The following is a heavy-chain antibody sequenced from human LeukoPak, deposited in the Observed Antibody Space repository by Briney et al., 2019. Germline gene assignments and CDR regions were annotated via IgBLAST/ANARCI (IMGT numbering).Heavy chain of an antibody. CDR3: SGVRIYYYYMDV. J-gene: IGHJ6*03. D-gene: IGHD2-15*01. CDR1: GGSISSSSYY. V-gene: IGHV4-39*07. CDR2: INHSGST. Sequence: PSETLSLTCTVSGGSISSSSYYWGWIRQPPGKGLEWIGEINHSGSTNYNPSLKSRVTISVDTSKNQFSLKLSSVTAADTAVYYCSGVRIYYYYMDVWGKGTTVTVSS.